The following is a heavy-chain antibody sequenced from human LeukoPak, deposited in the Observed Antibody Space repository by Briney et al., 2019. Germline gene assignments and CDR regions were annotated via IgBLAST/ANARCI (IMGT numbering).Heavy chain of an antibody. D-gene: IGHD1-26*01. Sequence: GGSLRLSCAASGFTFSSYAMHWVRQAPGKGLEWVAVISYDGSNKYYADSVKGRFTTSRDNSKNTLYLQMNSLRAEDTAVYYCARDQGATGGAFDIWGQGTMVTVSS. CDR2: ISYDGSNK. CDR1: GFTFSSYA. J-gene: IGHJ3*02. V-gene: IGHV3-30*04. CDR3: ARDQGATGGAFDI.